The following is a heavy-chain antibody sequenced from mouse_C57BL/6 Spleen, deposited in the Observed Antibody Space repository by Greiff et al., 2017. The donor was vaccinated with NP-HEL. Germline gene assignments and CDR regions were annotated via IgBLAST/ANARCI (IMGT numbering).Heavy chain of an antibody. J-gene: IGHJ1*03. Sequence: VKLQQPGAELVKPGASVKMSCKASGYTFTSYWITWVKQRPGQGLEWIGDIYPGSGSTNYNEKFKSKATLTVDTSSSTAYMQLSSLTSEDSAVYYCARYYSKRGYFDVWGTGTTVTVSS. D-gene: IGHD2-5*01. CDR1: GYTFTSYW. CDR3: ARYYSKRGYFDV. V-gene: IGHV1-55*01. CDR2: IYPGSGST.